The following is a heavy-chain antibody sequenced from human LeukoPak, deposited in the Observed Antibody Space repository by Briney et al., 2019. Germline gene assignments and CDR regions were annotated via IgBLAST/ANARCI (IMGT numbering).Heavy chain of an antibody. CDR3: ARVNGGATDFNY. J-gene: IGHJ4*02. V-gene: IGHV3-30-3*01. D-gene: IGHD1-26*01. CDR2: ISYDGSNK. CDR1: GFTFSSYA. Sequence: GRSLRLSCAASGFTFSSYAMHWVRQAPGKGLEWVAVISYDGSNKYYADSVKGRFTISRDNSKNTLYLQMNSLRAEDTAVYYCARVNGGATDFNYWGQGTLVTVSS.